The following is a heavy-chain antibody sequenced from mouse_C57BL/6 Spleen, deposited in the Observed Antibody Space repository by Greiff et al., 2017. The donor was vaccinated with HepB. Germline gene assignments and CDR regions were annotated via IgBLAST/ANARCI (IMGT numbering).Heavy chain of an antibody. D-gene: IGHD2-13*01. CDR2: INYDGSST. CDR3: ARGLQSFAY. CDR1: GFTFSDYY. J-gene: IGHJ3*01. Sequence: EVMLVESAGGLVQPGSSMKLSCTASGFTFSDYYMAWVRQVPEKGLEWVANINYDGSSTYYLDSLKSRFIISRDNAKNILYLQMSSLKSEDTATYYCARGLQSFAYWGQGTLVTVSA. V-gene: IGHV5-16*01.